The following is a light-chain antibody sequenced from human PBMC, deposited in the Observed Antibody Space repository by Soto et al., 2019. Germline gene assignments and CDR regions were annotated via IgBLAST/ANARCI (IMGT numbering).Light chain of an antibody. J-gene: IGLJ3*02. Sequence: QYALTQPRSVSGSPGQSVTISCTGTSSDVGGYNYVSWYQQHPGKAPKLVIYDVSKWPSGVPDRFSGSKSGNTSSLTISGLQAEDEADYYCCSYAGNSLWVFGGGTKLTVL. CDR3: CSYAGNSLWV. CDR2: DVS. V-gene: IGLV2-11*01. CDR1: SSDVGGYNY.